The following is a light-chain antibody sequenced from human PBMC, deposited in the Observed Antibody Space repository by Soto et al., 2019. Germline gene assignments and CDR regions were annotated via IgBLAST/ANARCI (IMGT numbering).Light chain of an antibody. CDR3: QQYGSSSPWT. CDR2: GAS. V-gene: IGKV3-20*01. J-gene: IGKJ1*01. Sequence: EVVLTQSPGTLSLSPGERATLSCRASQRVITNYLAWYQQKPGQAPRLLIYGASSRAAGVPDRFSGSGSGTDFTLTISRLEPEDFGVYYCQQYGSSSPWTFGQGTKVEIK. CDR1: QRVITNY.